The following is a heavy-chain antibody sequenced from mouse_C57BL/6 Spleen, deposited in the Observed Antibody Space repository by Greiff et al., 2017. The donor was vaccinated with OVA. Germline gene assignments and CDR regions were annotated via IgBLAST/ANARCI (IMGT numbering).Heavy chain of an antibody. CDR2: ISSGSSTI. D-gene: IGHD2-1*01. V-gene: IGHV5-17*01. Sequence: EVKLMESGGGLVKPGGSLKLSCAASGFTFSDYGMHWVRQAPEKGLEWVAYISSGSSTIYSADTVKGRFTISRDNAKNTLFLQMTNLRSEDTAMYYCARKEKVYYGSYDYAKGYWGQGTSVTVSS. J-gene: IGHJ4*01. CDR3: ARKEKVYYGSYDYAKGY. CDR1: GFTFSDYG.